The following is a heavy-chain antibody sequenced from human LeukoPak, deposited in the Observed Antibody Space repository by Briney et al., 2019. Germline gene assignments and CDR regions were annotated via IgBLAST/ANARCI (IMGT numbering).Heavy chain of an antibody. CDR3: ARGELPYGMDV. CDR2: ISSSSSYI. J-gene: IGHJ6*02. Sequence: GGSLRLSCAASGFTFSSYSMNWVRQAPGKGLEWVSSISSSSSYIYCADSVKGRFTISRDNAKNSLYLQMNSLRAEDTAVYYCARGELPYGMDVWGQGTTVTVSS. D-gene: IGHD1-26*01. V-gene: IGHV3-21*01. CDR1: GFTFSSYS.